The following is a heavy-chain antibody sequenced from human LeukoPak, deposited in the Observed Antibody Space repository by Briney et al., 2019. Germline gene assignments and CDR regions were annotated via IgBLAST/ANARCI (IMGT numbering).Heavy chain of an antibody. CDR1: GFTFNSYE. V-gene: IGHV3-48*03. CDR3: ARESWFGESSSYYYYSGMDV. J-gene: IGHJ6*02. D-gene: IGHD3-10*01. CDR2: ISSSGSTI. Sequence: GGSLRLSCAASGFTFNSYEMNWVRQAPGKGLEWVSYISSSGSTIYYADSVKGRFTISRDNAKNSLYLQMNSLRAEDTAVYYCARESWFGESSSYYYYSGMDVWGQGTTVTVSS.